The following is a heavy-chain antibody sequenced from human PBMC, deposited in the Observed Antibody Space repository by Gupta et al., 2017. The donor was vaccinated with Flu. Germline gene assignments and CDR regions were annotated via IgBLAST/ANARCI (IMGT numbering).Heavy chain of an antibody. CDR3: ARDNGYNQFDD. CDR2: IKEDGSVK. D-gene: IGHD5-24*01. V-gene: IGHV3-7*01. Sequence: EERLVESVGRLVQRGGSLRLSCSASSFHFSRSWMTWVRQAPGKGLEWVANIKEDGSVKNYVDSGKGRFTISRDNAKNSLYLQSNSLRVEDTAVYYCARDNGYNQFDDWGQGTLVTVSS. CDR1: SFHFSRSW. J-gene: IGHJ4*02.